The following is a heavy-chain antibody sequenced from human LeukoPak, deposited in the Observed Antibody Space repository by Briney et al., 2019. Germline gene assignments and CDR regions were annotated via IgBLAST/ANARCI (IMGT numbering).Heavy chain of an antibody. CDR1: GGSFSGYY. CDR3: ARVPYSSSPDYFDY. V-gene: IGHV4-34*01. J-gene: IGHJ4*02. D-gene: IGHD6-6*01. CDR2: INHSGST. Sequence: SETLSLTCAVDGGSFSGYYWSWIRQPPGKGLEWIGDINHSGSTNYNPSLKSRVTISVDTSKNQFSLKLSSVTAADTAVYYCARVPYSSSPDYFDYWGQGTLVTVSS.